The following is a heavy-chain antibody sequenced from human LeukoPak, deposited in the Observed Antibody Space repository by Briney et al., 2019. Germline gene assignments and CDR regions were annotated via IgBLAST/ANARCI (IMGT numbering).Heavy chain of an antibody. D-gene: IGHD3-10*01. CDR3: ARDSGRFDVFDI. Sequence: VVSLRLSCAASGFTVSTNYMSWVRQAPGKGLEWVSVIYCDGRTYYSDSVKGRFTISRDNSKNTLYLQMNSLRAEDTAVYYCARDSGRFDVFDIWGQGTMVTVSS. CDR2: IYCDGRT. CDR1: GFTVSTNY. J-gene: IGHJ3*02. V-gene: IGHV3-53*01.